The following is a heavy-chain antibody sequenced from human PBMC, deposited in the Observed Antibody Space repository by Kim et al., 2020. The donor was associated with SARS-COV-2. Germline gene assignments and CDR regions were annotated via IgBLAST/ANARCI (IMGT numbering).Heavy chain of an antibody. CDR3: ARGPDLGFGELALDY. Sequence: DSVKSRFTISRDNSKNTRYLQMNSLRAEDTAVYYCARGPDLGFGELALDYWGQGTLVTVSS. D-gene: IGHD3-10*01. J-gene: IGHJ4*02. V-gene: IGHV3-30*01.